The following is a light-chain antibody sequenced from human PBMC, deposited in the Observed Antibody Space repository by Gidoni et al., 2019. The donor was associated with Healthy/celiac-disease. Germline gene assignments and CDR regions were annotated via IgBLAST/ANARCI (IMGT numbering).Light chain of an antibody. CDR1: QSVSSSY. J-gene: IGKJ2*01. CDR2: GAS. Sequence: IVLTQSPGTLSLSPGERATLSCRASQSVSSSYLAWYQQKPGQAPRLLNYGASSRATGIPDRFSGSGSGTDFTLTISRLEPEDFAVYYCQQYGSSPLYTFGQETKLEIK. CDR3: QQYGSSPLYT. V-gene: IGKV3-20*01.